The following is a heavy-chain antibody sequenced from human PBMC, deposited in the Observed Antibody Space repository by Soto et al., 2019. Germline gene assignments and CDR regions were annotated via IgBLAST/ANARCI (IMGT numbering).Heavy chain of an antibody. J-gene: IGHJ5*02. CDR2: IYWDDDK. CDR1: GFSLTTRGVG. Sequence: QITLKESGPTLVKPTQTLTLTCTFSGFSLTTRGVGVGWIRQPPGKALECLALIYWDDDKRYSPSLHSRLSITKDTSKYQVVLTMTNVDPVDTATYYCAHIPNYYQYDWFDPWGQGTLVSVSS. D-gene: IGHD3-16*01. CDR3: AHIPNYYQYDWFDP. V-gene: IGHV2-5*02.